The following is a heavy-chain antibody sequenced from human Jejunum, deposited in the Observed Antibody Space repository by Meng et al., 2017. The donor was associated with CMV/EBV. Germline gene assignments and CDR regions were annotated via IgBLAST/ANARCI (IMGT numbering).Heavy chain of an antibody. V-gene: IGHV3-74*01. Sequence: LTKNRSWMHWVQQSRGKGLEWDSSINSGGSITSYADSVRSRFTISRDNAENSLYLQMNSLRAEDTAIYYCVRDIPYYDVMTGSKFDFWGQGTLVTVSS. CDR1: LTKNRSW. CDR3: VRDIPYYDVMTGSKFDF. D-gene: IGHD3-9*01. J-gene: IGHJ4*02. CDR2: INSGGSIT.